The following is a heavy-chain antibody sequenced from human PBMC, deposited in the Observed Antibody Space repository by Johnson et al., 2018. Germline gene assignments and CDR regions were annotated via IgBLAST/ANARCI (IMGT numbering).Heavy chain of an antibody. CDR2: IIPIFGTA. D-gene: IGHD2-15*01. CDR1: GGTFSSYA. CDR3: ASWWPAVVYYGTDV. Sequence: QVQLVQSGAEVKKXGSSXKVXCKASGGTFSSYAISWVRQAPGQGLEWMGGIIPIFGTANYAQKFQGRVTIAADESTSTAYMELSSLRPEDTAVYYCASWWPAVVYYGTDVWGQGTTVTVSS. V-gene: IGHV1-69*01. J-gene: IGHJ6*02.